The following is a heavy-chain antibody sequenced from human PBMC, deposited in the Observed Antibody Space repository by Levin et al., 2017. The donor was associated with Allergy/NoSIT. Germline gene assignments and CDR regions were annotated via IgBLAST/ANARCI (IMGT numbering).Heavy chain of an antibody. CDR3: ARDLGTGWYDNAFEI. J-gene: IGHJ3*02. CDR2: ISPNNGHT. V-gene: IGHV1-18*01. CDR1: GYTFRVYG. D-gene: IGHD6-19*01. Sequence: PEASVKVSCKASGYTFRVYGIIWVRQAPGEGLEWLGRISPNNGHTKVSHKVQGRVTMTTDASTTTAYLDIRSLTSDDTAVYYCARDLGTGWYDNAFEIWGQGTLVSVSS.